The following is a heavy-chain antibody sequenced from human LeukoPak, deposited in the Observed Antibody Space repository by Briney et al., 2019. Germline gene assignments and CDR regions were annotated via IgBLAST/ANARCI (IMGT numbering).Heavy chain of an antibody. Sequence: ASVKVSCKASGYTFNDYYVHWVRQAPGQGLEWMGWINPNSGATYYAQNFQGRVTLTRDTSISTAYMELSSLRSDDTAVFYCARDYGDYYNWFDPWGQGTLVTVSS. CDR2: INPNSGAT. CDR1: GYTFNDYY. V-gene: IGHV1-2*02. J-gene: IGHJ5*02. D-gene: IGHD4-17*01. CDR3: ARDYGDYYNWFDP.